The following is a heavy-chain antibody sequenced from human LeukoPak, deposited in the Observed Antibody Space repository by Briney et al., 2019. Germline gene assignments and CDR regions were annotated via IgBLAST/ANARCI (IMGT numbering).Heavy chain of an antibody. D-gene: IGHD6-13*01. V-gene: IGHV3-23*01. J-gene: IGHJ4*02. Sequence: GGSLRLSCAASGFTFSSYAMSWVRQAPGKGLEWVSAISGSGGSTYYADSVKGRFTISRDNAKNSLYLQMNSLRAEDTAVYYCARFSYIAAAGTGLGNDYWGQGTLVTVSS. CDR1: GFTFSSYA. CDR2: ISGSGGST. CDR3: ARFSYIAAAGTGLGNDY.